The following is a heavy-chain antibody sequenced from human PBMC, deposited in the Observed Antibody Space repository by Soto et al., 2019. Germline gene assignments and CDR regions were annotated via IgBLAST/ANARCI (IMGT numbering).Heavy chain of an antibody. CDR1: GFTFGSYW. V-gene: IGHV3-74*01. J-gene: IGHJ4*02. CDR3: ARAGWYRFDY. Sequence: EVQLVESGGDLVQPGGSLRLSCAASGFTFGSYWMHWVRQAPGKGLVWVSRINSDGSTTNYGDSVKGRFTISRDNAKITLYLQMNSLRAEDTAVYYCARAGWYRFDYWGQVTLLTVSS. D-gene: IGHD2-15*01. CDR2: INSDGSTT.